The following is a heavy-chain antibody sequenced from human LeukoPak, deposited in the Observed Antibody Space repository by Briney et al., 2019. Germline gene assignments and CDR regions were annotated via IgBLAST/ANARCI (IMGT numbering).Heavy chain of an antibody. CDR2: IYYSGST. CDR3: ARGPQYYYDSSGYYQYWYFDL. V-gene: IGHV4-39*07. CDR1: GGSISSSSYY. D-gene: IGHD3-22*01. J-gene: IGHJ2*01. Sequence: SETLSLTCTVSGGSISSSSYYWGWIRQPPGKGLEWIGSIYYSGSTYYNPSLKSRVTISVDTSKNQFSLKLSSVTAADTAVYYCARGPQYYYDSSGYYQYWYFDLWGRGTLVTVSS.